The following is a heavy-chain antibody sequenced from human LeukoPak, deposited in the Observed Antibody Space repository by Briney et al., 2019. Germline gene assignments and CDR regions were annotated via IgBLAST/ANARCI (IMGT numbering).Heavy chain of an antibody. J-gene: IGHJ3*02. CDR1: GYTFTSYD. CDR2: IDPNTDAT. V-gene: IGHV1-2*02. D-gene: IGHD1-26*01. Sequence: ASVKVSCKASGYTFTSYDINWVRQAPGQGLEWMGWIDPNTDATHYAQKFQGRVTMTRDTSISTAYMELSSLRSDDTAVYYCARPLDWEANAFDIWGHGTMVTVSS. CDR3: ARPLDWEANAFDI.